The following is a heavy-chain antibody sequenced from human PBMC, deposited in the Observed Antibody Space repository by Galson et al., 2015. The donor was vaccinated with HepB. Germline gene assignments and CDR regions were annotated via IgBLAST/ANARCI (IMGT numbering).Heavy chain of an antibody. Sequence: SVKVSCKASGYTFTSYGISWVRQAPGQGLEWVGWISTYNGNTKYAQKFQGRATMTTDTPTNTAYMELRSLRSDDAAVYYCAGGGRLGKLSSFDYWGRGILVTVSS. V-gene: IGHV1-18*01. D-gene: IGHD3-16*02. CDR2: ISTYNGNT. J-gene: IGHJ4*02. CDR3: AGGGRLGKLSSFDY. CDR1: GYTFTSYG.